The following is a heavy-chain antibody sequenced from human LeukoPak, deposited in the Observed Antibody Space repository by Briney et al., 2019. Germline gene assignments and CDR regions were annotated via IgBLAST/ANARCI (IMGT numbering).Heavy chain of an antibody. V-gene: IGHV1-69*05. J-gene: IGHJ4*02. CDR1: GGTFNNYA. CDR3: ARDAGLIATRA. D-gene: IGHD6-6*01. CDR2: IIPIYGTT. Sequence: ASVKVSCKASGGTFNNYAISWVRQAPGLGLEWMGGIIPIYGTTNYAQKFQGRVTITTDESTSTAYMELTSLRSEDTAVYYCARDAGLIATRAWGQGTLVTVSS.